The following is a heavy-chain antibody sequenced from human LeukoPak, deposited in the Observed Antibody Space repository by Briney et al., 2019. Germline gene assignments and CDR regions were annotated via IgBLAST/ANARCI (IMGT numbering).Heavy chain of an antibody. CDR2: ISVTGSTK. J-gene: IGHJ4*02. D-gene: IGHD1-26*01. Sequence: GGSLRLSCAASGFTFSTYEMNWVRQAPGKGLEWVSYISVTGSTKFYAESVEGRFTMSRDNVKNSLYLQLNSLRAEDTAVYYCTRAPRWDLIDYWGQGTLVTVSS. V-gene: IGHV3-48*03. CDR3: TRAPRWDLIDY. CDR1: GFTFSTYE.